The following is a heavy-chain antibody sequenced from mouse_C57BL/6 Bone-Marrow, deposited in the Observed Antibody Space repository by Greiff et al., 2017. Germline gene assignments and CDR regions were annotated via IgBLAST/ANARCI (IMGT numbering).Heavy chain of an antibody. CDR2: ISDGGSYT. J-gene: IGHJ3*01. D-gene: IGHD2-5*01. V-gene: IGHV5-4*03. Sequence: EVKLVESGGGLVKPGGSLKLSCAASGFTFSSYAMSWVRQTPEKRLEWVATISDGGSYTYYPHNVKGRFTFSRDTAKNNLYLQMSHLKSEDTAMYYGARMGSNSAWVAYWGQGTLVTVSA. CDR3: ARMGSNSAWVAY. CDR1: GFTFSSYA.